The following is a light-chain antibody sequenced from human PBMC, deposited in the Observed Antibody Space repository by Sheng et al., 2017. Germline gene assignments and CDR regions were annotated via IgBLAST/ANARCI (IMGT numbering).Light chain of an antibody. CDR1: QSISYN. CDR2: GAS. Sequence: EIVMTQSPATLSVSPGERATLSCRASQSISYNLAWYQHKPGQAPRLLIYGASARVTGIPARFSGSGSGTEFTLTISSLQSEDFAVYYCQQYNNRPQLTFGGGTEGGDQT. J-gene: IGKJ4*01. CDR3: QQYNNRPQLT. V-gene: IGKV3-15*01.